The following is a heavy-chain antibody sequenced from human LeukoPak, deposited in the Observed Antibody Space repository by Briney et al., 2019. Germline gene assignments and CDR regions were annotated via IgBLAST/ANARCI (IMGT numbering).Heavy chain of an antibody. J-gene: IGHJ3*02. CDR2: IYTSGST. CDR1: GGSISSYY. D-gene: IGHD4-23*01. CDR3: ARDWVRWDAFDI. Sequence: SETLSLTCTVSGGSISSYYWGWIRQPAGKGLEWIGRIYTSGSTNYNPSLKSRVTMSVDTSKNQFSLKLSSVTAADTAVYYCARDWVRWDAFDIWGQGTMVTVSS. V-gene: IGHV4-4*07.